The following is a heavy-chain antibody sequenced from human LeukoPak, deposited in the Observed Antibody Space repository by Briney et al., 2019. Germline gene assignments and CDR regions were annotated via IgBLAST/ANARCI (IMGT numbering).Heavy chain of an antibody. CDR2: TYYRSKWYN. V-gene: IGHV6-1*01. CDR1: GDSVSSDSVA. J-gene: IGHJ4*02. D-gene: IGHD3-10*01. CDR3: ARESSYFGSGTYLDY. Sequence: SQTLSLTCAISGDSVSSDSVAWTWIRQSPSRGLERLGRTYYRSKWYNDYAVSVKSRITINPDTSTNQFSLHLTSVTPEDTAVYYCARESSYFGSGTYLDYWGQGTLVTVSS.